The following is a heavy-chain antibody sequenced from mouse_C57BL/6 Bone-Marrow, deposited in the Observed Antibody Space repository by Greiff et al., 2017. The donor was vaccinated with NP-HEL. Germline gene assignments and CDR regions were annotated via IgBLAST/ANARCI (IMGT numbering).Heavy chain of an antibody. D-gene: IGHD2-4*01. Sequence: VQLQQSGTVLARPGASVKMSCKTSGFTFTSYWMHWVKQRPGQGLEWIGAIYPGNSDTSYDQKVKGKAKLTAVTSASTAYMELSSLTKEDSAVYYCTSWRLRRCMDYWGQGTSVTVSS. CDR3: TSWRLRRCMDY. CDR1: GFTFTSYW. CDR2: IYPGNSDT. J-gene: IGHJ4*01. V-gene: IGHV1-5*01.